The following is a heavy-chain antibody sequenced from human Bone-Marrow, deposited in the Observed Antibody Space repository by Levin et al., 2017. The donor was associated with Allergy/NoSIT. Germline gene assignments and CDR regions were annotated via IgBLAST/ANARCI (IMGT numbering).Heavy chain of an antibody. V-gene: IGHV3-7*01. CDR3: ARERSYSDGASVGH. CDR2: IKPDGSET. J-gene: IGHJ4*02. D-gene: IGHD2-15*01. CDR1: GFTFRTAW. Sequence: GSLRLSCAGSGFTFRTAWMIWVRQAPGRGLEWVANIKPDGSETNFVDSVKGRFTISRDNARNSVFLQMNSLRAEDTAVYYCARERSYSDGASVGHWGRGTLVTVSS.